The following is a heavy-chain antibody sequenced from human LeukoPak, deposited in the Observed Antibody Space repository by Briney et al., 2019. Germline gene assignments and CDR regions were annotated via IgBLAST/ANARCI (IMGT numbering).Heavy chain of an antibody. D-gene: IGHD1-26*01. CDR3: ARGEGYSGSYWNY. CDR1: GGSISSSSYY. Sequence: PSETLSLTCTVSGGSISSSSYYWGWIRQPPGKGLEWIGSIYYSGSTYYNPSLKSRVTISVDTSKNQFSLKLSSVTAADTAVYYCARGEGYSGSYWNYWGQGTLVTVSS. V-gene: IGHV4-39*01. CDR2: IYYSGST. J-gene: IGHJ4*02.